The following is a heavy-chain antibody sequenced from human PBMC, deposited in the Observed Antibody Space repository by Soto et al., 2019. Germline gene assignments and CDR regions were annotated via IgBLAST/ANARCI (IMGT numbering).Heavy chain of an antibody. V-gene: IGHV1-2*04. CDR2: INPNSGGT. D-gene: IGHD3-16*01. CDR1: GYTFTGYY. Sequence: ASVKVSCKASGYTFTGYYMHWVRQAPGQGLEWMGWINPNSGGTNYAQKCQGWVTMTRDTSISTAYMELSRLRSDDTAVYYCARGPLNRRFFDYWGQGTLVTVSS. J-gene: IGHJ4*02. CDR3: ARGPLNRRFFDY.